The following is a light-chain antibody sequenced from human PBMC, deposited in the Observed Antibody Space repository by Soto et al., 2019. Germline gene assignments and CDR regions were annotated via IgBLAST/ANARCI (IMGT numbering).Light chain of an antibody. J-gene: IGLJ1*01. Sequence: QSALTQPASVSGSPGQSIAISCTGSSSDVGIYNYVSWYQQHPGKAPKLIIYEVTNRPSGVSNRFSGSKSGNTASLTISGLQAEDEADYYCSSYTTSSTRVFGTGTKLTVL. CDR1: SSDVGIYNY. CDR3: SSYTTSSTRV. V-gene: IGLV2-14*01. CDR2: EVT.